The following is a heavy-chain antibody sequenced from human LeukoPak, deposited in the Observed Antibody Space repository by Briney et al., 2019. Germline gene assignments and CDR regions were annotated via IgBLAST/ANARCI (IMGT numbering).Heavy chain of an antibody. D-gene: IGHD2-2*01. V-gene: IGHV3-66*01. Sequence: PGGSLRLSCAASGFIVSSIYLNWVRQAPGKGLEWVSFINAVGSTYYADSVKGRFTISRDNSKNTVDLRMNSLRADDTAVYYCARGEGASISRRYFDYWGQGALVIVSS. J-gene: IGHJ4*02. CDR3: ARGEGASISRRYFDY. CDR2: INAVGST. CDR1: GFIVSSIY.